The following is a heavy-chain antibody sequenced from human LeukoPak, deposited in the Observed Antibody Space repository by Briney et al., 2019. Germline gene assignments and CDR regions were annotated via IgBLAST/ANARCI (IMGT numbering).Heavy chain of an antibody. D-gene: IGHD1-26*01. CDR2: INPKSGVT. CDR3: ARGVGAPNWFDP. V-gene: IGHV1-2*02. J-gene: IGHJ5*02. Sequence: GASVRVSCKTSEYTFTDYYMHWVRQAPGQGLESVGWINPKSGVTNYAQKFQGRVTMTRDTSISTAYMELSSLTSDDTAVYDCARGVGAPNWFDPWGQGTLVTVSS. CDR1: EYTFTDYY.